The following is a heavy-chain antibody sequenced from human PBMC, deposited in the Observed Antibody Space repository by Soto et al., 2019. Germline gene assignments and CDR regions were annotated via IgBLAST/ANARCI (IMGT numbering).Heavy chain of an antibody. CDR2: IYPGDSDT. Sequence: GESLKISCKGSGYSFTSYWIGWVRQMPGKGLEWMGIIYPGDSDTRYSPSFQGQVTISADKSISTAYLQWSSLKASDTAMYYCARHREPDQVDTAMGEGGVYYFDYWGQGTLVTVSS. CDR3: ARHREPDQVDTAMGEGGVYYFDY. V-gene: IGHV5-51*01. D-gene: IGHD5-18*01. CDR1: GYSFTSYW. J-gene: IGHJ4*02.